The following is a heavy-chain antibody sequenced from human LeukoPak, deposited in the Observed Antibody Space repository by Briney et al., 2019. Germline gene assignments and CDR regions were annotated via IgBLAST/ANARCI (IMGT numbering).Heavy chain of an antibody. CDR1: GFTFSRYW. V-gene: IGHV3-7*05. D-gene: IGHD3-3*01. CDR2: IKQDGNEK. J-gene: IGHJ4*02. Sequence: AGGSLRLSCAASGFTFSRYWMSWVRQAPGKGLEWVANIKQDGNEKYYVDSVKGRFTISRDNAKNSLYLQMNSLRAEETAVYYCASWGLYDFWSGYPHYSFDYWGQGNLVTVSS. CDR3: ASWGLYDFWSGYPHYSFDY.